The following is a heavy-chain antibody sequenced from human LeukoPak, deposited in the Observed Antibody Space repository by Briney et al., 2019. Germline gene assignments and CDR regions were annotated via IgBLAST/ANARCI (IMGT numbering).Heavy chain of an antibody. D-gene: IGHD5-12*01. CDR3: ARGRVATNYGMDV. V-gene: IGHV4-59*01. CDR2: VYYSGST. Sequence: PSETLSLTCTVSGGSISSYYWSWIRQPPGEGLEWIGYVYYSGSTNCNPSLKNRVTISVDTSKNQFSLKLNSVTAADTAVYYCARGRVATNYGMDVWGQGTTVTVSS. CDR1: GGSISSYY. J-gene: IGHJ6*02.